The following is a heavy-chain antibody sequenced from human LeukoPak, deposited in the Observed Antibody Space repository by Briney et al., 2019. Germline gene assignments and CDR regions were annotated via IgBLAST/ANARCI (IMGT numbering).Heavy chain of an antibody. CDR2: ISWNSGSI. CDR1: GFTFDDYA. J-gene: IGHJ4*02. V-gene: IGHV3-9*01. Sequence: GRSLRLSCAASGFTFDDYAMHWARQAPGKGLEWVSGISWNSGSIGYADSVKGRFTISRDNAKNSLYLQMNSLRAEDTALYYCAKDNGNGYSTGPFDYWGQGTLVTVSS. D-gene: IGHD3-22*01. CDR3: AKDNGNGYSTGPFDY.